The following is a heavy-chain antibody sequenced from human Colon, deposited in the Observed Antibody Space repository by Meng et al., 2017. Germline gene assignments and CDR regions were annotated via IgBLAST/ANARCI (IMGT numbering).Heavy chain of an antibody. CDR2: IIPIFGTA. D-gene: IGHD6-19*01. V-gene: IGHV1-69*13. J-gene: IGHJ6*02. CDR3: ARDSSGWSSGYYYGMDV. CDR1: GGTFSSYA. Sequence: SVKVSCKASGGTFSSYAISWVRQAPGQGLEWMGGIIPIFGTANYAQKFQGRVTITADESTSTAYMELSSLRSEDTAVYYCARDSSGWSSGYYYGMDVWGQGTT.